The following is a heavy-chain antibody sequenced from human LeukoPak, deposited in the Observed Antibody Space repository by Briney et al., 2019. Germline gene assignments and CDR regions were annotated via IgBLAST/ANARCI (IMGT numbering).Heavy chain of an antibody. D-gene: IGHD3-10*01. CDR1: GYTFTGYY. CDR3: ARVAITMVRGVEDWFDP. J-gene: IGHJ5*02. V-gene: IGHV1-2*02. CDR2: INPNSGGT. Sequence: GASVKVSCKASGYTFTGYYMHWVRQAPGQGLKWMGWINPNSGGTNYAQKFQGRVTMTRDTSISTAYMELSRLRSDDTAVYYCARVAITMVRGVEDWFDPWGQGTLVTVSS.